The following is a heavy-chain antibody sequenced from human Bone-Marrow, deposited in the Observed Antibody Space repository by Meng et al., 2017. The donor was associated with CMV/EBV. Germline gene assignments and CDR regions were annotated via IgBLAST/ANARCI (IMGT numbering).Heavy chain of an antibody. V-gene: IGHV3-21*01. J-gene: IGHJ4*02. CDR1: GFTFSSYS. Sequence: GESLKISCAASGFTFSSYSMNWVRQAPGKGLEWVSSISSSSSYIYYADSVRGRFTISRDNAKNSLYLQMNSLRAEDTAVYYCASPKAHLGVAARPGPLDYWGQGTLFTVSS. CDR2: ISSSSSYI. CDR3: ASPKAHLGVAARPGPLDY. D-gene: IGHD6-6*01.